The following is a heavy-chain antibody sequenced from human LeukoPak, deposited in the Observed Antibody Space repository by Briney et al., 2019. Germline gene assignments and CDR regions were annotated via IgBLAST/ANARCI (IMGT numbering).Heavy chain of an antibody. V-gene: IGHV4-61*08. CDR1: GSSISSAAYY. CDR2: IYYSGST. CDR3: ARVYYDILTGYYNHWFDP. D-gene: IGHD3-9*01. Sequence: SETLSLTCTVSGSSISSAAYYWSWIRQHPGKGLEWIGNIYYSGSTFYNPSLKSRVTISVDTSKNQFSLKLSSVTAADTAVYYCARVYYDILTGYYNHWFDPWGQGTLVTVSS. J-gene: IGHJ5*02.